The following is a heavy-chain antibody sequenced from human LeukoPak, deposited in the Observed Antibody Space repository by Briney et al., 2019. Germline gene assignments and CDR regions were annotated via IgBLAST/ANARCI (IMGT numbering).Heavy chain of an antibody. CDR1: GYTFTSYD. D-gene: IGHD2-2*01. J-gene: IGHJ5*02. V-gene: IGHV1-8*01. Sequence: ASVKVSCKASGYTFTSYDINWVRQATGQGLEWMGWMNPNSGNTGYAQKFQGRVTMTRNTSISTAYMELSSLRSEDTAVYYCAKVRAVVVPAAMSRAPLGRYNWFDPWGQGTPVTVSS. CDR2: MNPNSGNT. CDR3: AKVRAVVVPAAMSRAPLGRYNWFDP.